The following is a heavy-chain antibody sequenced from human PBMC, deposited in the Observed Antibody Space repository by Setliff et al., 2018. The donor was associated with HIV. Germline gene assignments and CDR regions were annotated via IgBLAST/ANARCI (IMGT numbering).Heavy chain of an antibody. CDR1: GDSIISSRNF. J-gene: IGHJ6*02. Sequence: PSETLSLTCTVSGDSIISSRNFWGWIRQPPGKGLEWIGNIHSSGSTYYNPSLKSRVFISVDLSINQFSLKLHSVTAADTAVHYCVRERRRSPLSYGLDVWGQGTTVTVSS. CDR2: IHSSGST. V-gene: IGHV4-39*02. CDR3: VRERRRSPLSYGLDV.